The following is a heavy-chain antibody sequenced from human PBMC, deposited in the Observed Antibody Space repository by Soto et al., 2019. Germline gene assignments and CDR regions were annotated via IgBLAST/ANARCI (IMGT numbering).Heavy chain of an antibody. CDR3: ARDRWIVSTITSFDY. Sequence: GGSLRLSCSASGFTFSTYGMHWVRQAPGKGLEWVALIWYDGRKEDYADSVKGRFTISRDNSKNTLYLQMNSLRAEDTAVYYCARDRWIVSTITSFDYWGQGTPVTVPQ. CDR1: GFTFSTYG. CDR2: IWYDGRKE. D-gene: IGHD5-12*01. V-gene: IGHV3-33*01. J-gene: IGHJ4*02.